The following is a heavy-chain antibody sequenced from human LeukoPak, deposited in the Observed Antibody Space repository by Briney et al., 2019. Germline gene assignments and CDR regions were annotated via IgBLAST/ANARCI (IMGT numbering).Heavy chain of an antibody. Sequence: PGGSLRLSCVASGFTFNNYSMNWVRQAAGKGLEWVSSINSSSTNIYHADSVNGRFTISRDNAKNSLYLQMNSLRAEDTAVYYCARDSGIYRTIDYWGQGTLVTVSS. J-gene: IGHJ4*02. CDR2: INSSSTNI. D-gene: IGHD1-26*01. CDR1: GFTFNNYS. CDR3: ARDSGIYRTIDY. V-gene: IGHV3-21*01.